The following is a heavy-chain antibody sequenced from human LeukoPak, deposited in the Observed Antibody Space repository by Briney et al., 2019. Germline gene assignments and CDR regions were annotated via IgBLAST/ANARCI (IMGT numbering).Heavy chain of an antibody. D-gene: IGHD3-9*01. CDR1: GFTFSTYA. CDR3: ARGGFLDILTGYYQTQYYYPMDV. J-gene: IGHJ6*02. Sequence: GGSLRLSCAASGFTFSTYAIHWVRQAPGKGLEWVAVTSYDGGDKYYADSVKGRFTISRDNSKNTVSLEMNSLRAEDTAVYYCARGGFLDILTGYYQTQYYYPMDVWGRGTTVTVSS. CDR2: TSYDGGDK. V-gene: IGHV3-30*04.